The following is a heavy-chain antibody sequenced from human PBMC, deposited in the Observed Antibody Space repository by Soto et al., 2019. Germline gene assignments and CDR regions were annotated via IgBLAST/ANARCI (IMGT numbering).Heavy chain of an antibody. V-gene: IGHV3-21*01. CDR2: ISSSSSYV. Sequence: GGSLRLSCAASGFTFSSYSMNWVRQAPGKGLEWVSSISSSSSYVYYADSVKGRFTISRDNAKNSLYLQMNSPRAEDTAVYYCARATSGPLTYYFDYWGQGTLVTVSS. D-gene: IGHD1-1*01. J-gene: IGHJ4*02. CDR3: ARATSGPLTYYFDY. CDR1: GFTFSSYS.